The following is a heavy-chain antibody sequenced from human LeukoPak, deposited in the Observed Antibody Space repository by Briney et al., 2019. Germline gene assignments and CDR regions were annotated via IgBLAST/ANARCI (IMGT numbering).Heavy chain of an antibody. CDR3: ARDGVDSYYFDY. Sequence: PGGSLRLSCAASGFTFSSYSMNWVRQAPGKGLEWVSSISSSSSYIYYADSVKGRFTISRDNAKNSLYPQMNSLRAEDTAVYYCARDGVDSYYFDYWGQGTLVTVSS. D-gene: IGHD3/OR15-3a*01. CDR2: ISSSSSYI. V-gene: IGHV3-21*01. CDR1: GFTFSSYS. J-gene: IGHJ4*02.